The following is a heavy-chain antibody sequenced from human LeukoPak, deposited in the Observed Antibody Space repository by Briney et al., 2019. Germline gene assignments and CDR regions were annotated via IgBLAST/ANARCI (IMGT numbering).Heavy chain of an antibody. CDR1: GFTFSSYG. V-gene: IGHV3-23*01. CDR2: ISGRGGST. CDR3: AKELGVGYSLWDYSMDV. D-gene: IGHD5-12*01. J-gene: IGHJ6*03. Sequence: SGGSLRLSCAASGFTFSSYGMSWVRQAPGKGLEWVSAISGRGGSTYYADSVKGRCTISRDTSKNTLYLQMNSLGAEDTAVYYCAKELGVGYSLWDYSMDVWGKGTTVTVSS.